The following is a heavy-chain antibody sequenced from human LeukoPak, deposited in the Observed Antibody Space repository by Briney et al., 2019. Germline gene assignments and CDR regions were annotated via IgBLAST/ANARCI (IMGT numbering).Heavy chain of an antibody. CDR1: GGSISSHY. CDR3: ATNARPFAIFGVVIPYYYYMDV. D-gene: IGHD3-3*01. J-gene: IGHJ6*03. V-gene: IGHV4-59*11. CDR2: IYYSGST. Sequence: SETLSLTCTVSGGSISSHYWSWIRQPPGKGLEWIGYIYYSGSTNYNPSLKSRVTISVDTSKNQFSLKLSSVTAADTAAYYCATNARPFAIFGVVIPYYYYMDVWGKGTTVTVSS.